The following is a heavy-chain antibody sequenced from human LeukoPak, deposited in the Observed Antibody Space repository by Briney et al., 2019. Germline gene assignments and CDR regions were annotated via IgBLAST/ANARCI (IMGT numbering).Heavy chain of an antibody. V-gene: IGHV3-20*04. J-gene: IGHJ5*02. CDR2: INGNGDST. CDR3: ARDASGGYDH. Sequence: GGSLRLSCAASGFTFSSYEMNWVRQAPGKGLEWVSGINGNGDSTGHADSVKGRFTISRDNARNSLYLQMNSLRAEDTALYYCARDASGGYDHWGQGTLVNVSS. CDR1: GFTFSSYE. D-gene: IGHD1-26*01.